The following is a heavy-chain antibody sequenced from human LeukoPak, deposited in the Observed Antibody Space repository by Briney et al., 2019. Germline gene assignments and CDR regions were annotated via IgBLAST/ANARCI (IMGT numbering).Heavy chain of an antibody. V-gene: IGHV4-39*07. CDR2: IYYSGST. CDR1: GGSISSSSYY. CDR3: VVASFDY. Sequence: SETLSLTCTVSGGSISSSSYYWGWFRQPPGKGLEWIGSIYYSGSTYYNPSLKSRVTISVDTSKNQFSLKLSSVTAADTAVYYCVVASFDYWGQGTLVTVSS. J-gene: IGHJ4*02. D-gene: IGHD2-15*01.